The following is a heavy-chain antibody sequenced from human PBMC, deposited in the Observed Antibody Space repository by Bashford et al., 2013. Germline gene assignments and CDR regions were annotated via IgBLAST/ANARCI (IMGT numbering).Heavy chain of an antibody. CDR2: IYPGDSDT. D-gene: IGHD6-19*01. Sequence: GRSLKISCKDSGQSFTNYWIAWWRQMSGKGLEWMGSIYPGDSDTRYSPSFQGQVTISADKSINTAYLQWSSLKASDSAIYYCARDSSRDSGWIRLDPWGQGTLVTVSS. CDR1: GQSFTNYW. CDR3: ARDSSRDSGWIRLDP. J-gene: IGHJ5*02. V-gene: IGHV5-51*03.